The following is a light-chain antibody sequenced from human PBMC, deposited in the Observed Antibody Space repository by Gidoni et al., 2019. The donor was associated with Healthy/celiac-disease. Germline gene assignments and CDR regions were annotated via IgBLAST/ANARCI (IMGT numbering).Light chain of an antibody. Sequence: SYELTQPPSVSVSPGQTARLTCSGDALPKQYAYWYQQKPGQAPVLVIYKDSERPSGIPERFSGSSSGTTVTLTISGVQAEDEADYYCQSADSSGTYPVVFGGGTKLTVL. CDR3: QSADSSGTYPVV. V-gene: IGLV3-25*03. CDR2: KDS. J-gene: IGLJ2*01. CDR1: ALPKQY.